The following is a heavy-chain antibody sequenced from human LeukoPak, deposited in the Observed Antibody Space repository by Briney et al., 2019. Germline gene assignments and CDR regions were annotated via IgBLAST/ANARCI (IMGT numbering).Heavy chain of an antibody. J-gene: IGHJ4*02. D-gene: IGHD6-13*01. Sequence: ASVKVSCKTSGYSFTSYNLHWVRQAPGQGLEWMGWINPNSGGTNYAQKFQGRVTMTRDTSISTAYMELSRLRSDDTAVYYCARSLVAAGLDWGQGTLVTVSS. CDR3: ARSLVAAGLD. CDR1: GYSFTSYN. V-gene: IGHV1-2*02. CDR2: INPNSGGT.